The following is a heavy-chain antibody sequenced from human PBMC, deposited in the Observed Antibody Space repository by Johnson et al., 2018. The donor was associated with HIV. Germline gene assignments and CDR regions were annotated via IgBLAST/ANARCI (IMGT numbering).Heavy chain of an antibody. J-gene: IGHJ3*02. CDR3: TTAIVIDAFDI. Sequence: VQLVESGGSVVRPGGSLRLSCAASRFTFSSYDLHWVRQAPGKGLEWVGRIKRKIEGETTDYAAPVKGRFTISRDDSKNTLYLQMNSLTTEDTAVYYCTTAIVIDAFDIWGQGTMVTVSS. CDR2: IKRKIEGETT. V-gene: IGHV3-15*01. D-gene: IGHD3-16*02. CDR1: RFTFSSYD.